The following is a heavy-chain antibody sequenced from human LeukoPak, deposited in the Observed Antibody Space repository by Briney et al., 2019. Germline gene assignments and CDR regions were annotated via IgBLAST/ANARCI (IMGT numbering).Heavy chain of an antibody. Sequence: GGSLRLSCAASGFTFSSYAMHWVRQAPGKGLEYVSAISSNGGSTYYANSVKGRFTISRDNSKNTLYLQMGSLRAEDMAVYYCARVASSGYYAHWGQGTVVTVSS. CDR1: GFTFSSYA. CDR2: ISSNGGST. V-gene: IGHV3-64*01. CDR3: ARVASSGYYAH. J-gene: IGHJ4*02. D-gene: IGHD3-22*01.